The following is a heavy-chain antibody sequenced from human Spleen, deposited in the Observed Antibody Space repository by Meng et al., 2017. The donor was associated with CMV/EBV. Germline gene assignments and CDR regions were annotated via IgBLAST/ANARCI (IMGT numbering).Heavy chain of an antibody. V-gene: IGHV3-23*03. CDR3: ARDSFQYNYYYGMDV. Sequence: GESLKISCAASGFTFSSYAMSWVRQAPGKGLEWVSVIYSGGSSTYYADSVKGRFTISRDNSKNTLYLQMNSLRVEDTAVYYCARDSFQYNYYYGMDVWGLGTTVTVSS. CDR1: GFTFSSYA. CDR2: IYSGGSST. J-gene: IGHJ6*02. D-gene: IGHD2-21*01.